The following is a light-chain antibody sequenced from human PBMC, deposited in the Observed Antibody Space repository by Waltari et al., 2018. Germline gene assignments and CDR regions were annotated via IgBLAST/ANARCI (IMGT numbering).Light chain of an antibody. J-gene: IGKJ3*01. CDR1: QSVSSY. V-gene: IGKV3-11*01. CDR2: DAS. Sequence: EIVLTQSPATLSLSPGERATLSCRARQSVSSYLAWYQQKPGQAPRLLIYDASTRATGIPARFSGSGSGPDFTLTISSLEPEDFAVYYCQQRSNWPPPTFGPGTKVDIK. CDR3: QQRSNWPPPT.